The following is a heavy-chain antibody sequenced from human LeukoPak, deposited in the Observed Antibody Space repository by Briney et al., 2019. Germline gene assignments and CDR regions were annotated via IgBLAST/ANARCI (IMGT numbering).Heavy chain of an antibody. CDR1: GFTFSSYA. Sequence: GGSLRLSCAASGFTFSSYAMSWVRQAPGKGLEWVSVISGSGGSIYYADSVKGRFTISRDNSKNTLYLQMDSLRGEDTAVYYCARGRGFRLGELSLRFDYWGQGTLVTVSS. CDR2: ISGSGGSI. CDR3: ARGRGFRLGELSLRFDY. D-gene: IGHD3-16*02. V-gene: IGHV3-23*01. J-gene: IGHJ4*02.